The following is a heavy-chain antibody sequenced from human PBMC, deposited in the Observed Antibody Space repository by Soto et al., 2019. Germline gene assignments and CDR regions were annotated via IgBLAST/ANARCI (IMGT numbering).Heavy chain of an antibody. J-gene: IGHJ4*02. D-gene: IGHD2-2*02. CDR1: GFTFSTFA. V-gene: IGHV3-23*01. Sequence: EMHLLESGGGLVQPGGSLRLSCAASGFTFSTFAMNCVLQAPGRGLEWVAGMYGNGDGASYADSMKGRVTISRDNSKNTLYLQMNSLRAEDTAVYYCVKDRIPDGRWNFDHWGQGNLVTVS. CDR2: MYGNGDGA. CDR3: VKDRIPDGRWNFDH.